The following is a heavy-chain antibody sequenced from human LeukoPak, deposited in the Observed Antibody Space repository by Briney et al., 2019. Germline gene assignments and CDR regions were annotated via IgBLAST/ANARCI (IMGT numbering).Heavy chain of an antibody. CDR2: IYSGGST. D-gene: IGHD3-22*01. CDR3: ARVTGYIVEDYFDY. Sequence: GGSLRLSCAASGFTVSSNYMSWVRQAPGKGLEWVSVIYSGGSTYYADSVKGRFTISRDNSKSTLYIQMNSLRAEDTAVYYCARVTGYIVEDYFDYWGQGTLVTVSS. V-gene: IGHV3-53*01. CDR1: GFTVSSNY. J-gene: IGHJ4*02.